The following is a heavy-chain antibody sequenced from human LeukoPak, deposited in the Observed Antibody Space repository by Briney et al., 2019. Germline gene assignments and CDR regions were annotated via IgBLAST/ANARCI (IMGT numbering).Heavy chain of an antibody. CDR1: GITLSNYG. CDR3: AKRGVVIRVILVGFHKEAYYFDS. D-gene: IGHD3-10*01. J-gene: IGHJ4*02. Sequence: PGGSLGLSCAVSGITLSNYGMSWVRQAPGKGLEWVAGISDSGGRPNYADSVKGRFTISRDNPKNTLYLQMNSLRAEDTAVYFCAKRGVVIRVILVGFHKEAYYFDSWGQGALVSVSS. CDR2: ISDSGGRP. V-gene: IGHV3-23*01.